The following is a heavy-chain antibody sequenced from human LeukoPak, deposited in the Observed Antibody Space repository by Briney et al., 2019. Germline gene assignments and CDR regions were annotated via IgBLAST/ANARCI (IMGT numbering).Heavy chain of an antibody. V-gene: IGHV4-34*01. Sequence: SETLSLTCAVYGGSSSGYYWSWIRQPPGKGLEWIGEINHSGSTNYNPSLKSRVTISVDTSKNQFSLKLSSVTAADTAVYYCARGRHSSSWYRGDWFDPWGQGTLVTVSS. CDR2: INHSGST. CDR3: ARGRHSSSWYRGDWFDP. J-gene: IGHJ5*02. D-gene: IGHD6-13*01. CDR1: GGSSSGYY.